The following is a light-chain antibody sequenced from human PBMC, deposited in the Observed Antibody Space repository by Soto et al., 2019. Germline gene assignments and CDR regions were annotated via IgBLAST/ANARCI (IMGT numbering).Light chain of an antibody. CDR1: KLGDKY. Sequence: SYELTQPPSVSVSPGQTASITCSADKLGDKYACWYQQKPGQSPVLVIYQDTKRPSGIPERFSGSNSGNTATLTISGTQAMDEADYYCQVWDSSTDVVFGGGTKVTVL. V-gene: IGLV3-1*01. CDR3: QVWDSSTDVV. CDR2: QDT. J-gene: IGLJ2*01.